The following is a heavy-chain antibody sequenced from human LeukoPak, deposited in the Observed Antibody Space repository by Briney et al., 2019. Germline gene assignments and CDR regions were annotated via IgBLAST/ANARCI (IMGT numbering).Heavy chain of an antibody. CDR3: ARKDPRDAFDI. V-gene: IGHV3-21*01. J-gene: IGHJ3*02. CDR2: ISSSSGYI. Sequence: GGSLRLSCAASGFTFSSYSMNWVRQAPGKGLEWVSSISSSSGYIYYADSVKGRFTISRDNAKNSLYLQMNSLRAEDTAVYYCARKDPRDAFDIWGQGTMVTVSS. CDR1: GFTFSSYS. D-gene: IGHD2-15*01.